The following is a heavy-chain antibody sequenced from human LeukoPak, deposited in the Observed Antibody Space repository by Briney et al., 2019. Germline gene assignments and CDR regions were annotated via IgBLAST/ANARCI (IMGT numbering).Heavy chain of an antibody. J-gene: IGHJ4*02. CDR3: ARIWGSSTSCYDY. CDR1: GGSISRYY. V-gene: IGHV4-59*01. CDR2: IYNSGST. Sequence: PSETLSLTCTVSGGSISRYYWSWIRQPPGKGLEWIGNIYNSGSTNYNPSLKGRVIILVDTSKNQVSLKLSFVTAADTAVYYCARIWGSSTSCYDYWGQGTLVTVSS. D-gene: IGHD2-2*01.